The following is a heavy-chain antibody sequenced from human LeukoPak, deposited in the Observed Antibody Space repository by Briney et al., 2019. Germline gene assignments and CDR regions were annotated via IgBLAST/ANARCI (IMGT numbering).Heavy chain of an antibody. D-gene: IGHD4-17*01. Sequence: ASVKVSCKASGGTFSSYAISWVRQAPGQGLEWMGRIIPIFGTANYAQKFQGRVTITTDESTSTAYMELSSLRSEDTAVYYCAVTLRWYGGYSIDYWGQGTLVTVSS. CDR2: IIPIFGTA. CDR3: AVTLRWYGGYSIDY. CDR1: GGTFSSYA. V-gene: IGHV1-69*05. J-gene: IGHJ4*02.